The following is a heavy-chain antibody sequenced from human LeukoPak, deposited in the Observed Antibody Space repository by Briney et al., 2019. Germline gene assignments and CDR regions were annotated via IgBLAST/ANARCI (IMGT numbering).Heavy chain of an antibody. D-gene: IGHD5-24*01. CDR2: IYPRDSDT. CDR1: GYDFANSW. Sequence: GESLKISCTASGYDFANSWLGWVRQMPGKGLEWMGIIYPRDSDTIYSPSFQGQVIISAGKSIRPAYLQRSSLMASDTAIYYCARGERAMATRKAGFDYWGRGTRVTVAS. V-gene: IGHV5-51*01. J-gene: IGHJ4*02. CDR3: ARGERAMATRKAGFDY.